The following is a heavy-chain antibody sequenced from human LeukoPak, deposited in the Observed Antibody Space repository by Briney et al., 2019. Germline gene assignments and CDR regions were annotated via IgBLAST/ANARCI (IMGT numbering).Heavy chain of an antibody. CDR1: GYTFTSYG. J-gene: IGHJ1*01. V-gene: IGHV1-18*01. CDR2: ISAYNGDT. Sequence: GASVKVSCKASGYTFTSYGISWVRQAPGQGLEWMGWISAYNGDTNYAQKLQGRVTITADESTSTAYMELSSLRSEDTAVYYCARAERIAAADSAEYFQHWGQGTLVTVSS. D-gene: IGHD6-13*01. CDR3: ARAERIAAADSAEYFQH.